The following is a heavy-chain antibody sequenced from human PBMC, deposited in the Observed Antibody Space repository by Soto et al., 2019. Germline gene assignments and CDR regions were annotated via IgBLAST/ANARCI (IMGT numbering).Heavy chain of an antibody. CDR3: ARTQSGSYYSVFNY. CDR1: NFSISSGYY. Sequence: SDTLSLTCVVSNFSISSGYYWGWIRQSPGKGLEWIASIYRSGTTSYNPSLKSRVTISVDPSKNQFSLMLTAVTAADTAVYYCARTQSGSYYSVFNYWGRGSLVTVS. D-gene: IGHD1-26*01. V-gene: IGHV4-38-2*01. J-gene: IGHJ4*02. CDR2: IYRSGTT.